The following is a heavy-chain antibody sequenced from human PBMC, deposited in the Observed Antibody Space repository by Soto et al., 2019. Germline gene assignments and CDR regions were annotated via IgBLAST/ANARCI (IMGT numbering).Heavy chain of an antibody. J-gene: IGHJ3*02. CDR2: ISNRGDT. D-gene: IGHD2-15*01. V-gene: IGHV3-66*01. CDR1: GFIVSDTY. Sequence: PGGSLRLSCTASGFIVSDTYVNWVRQAPGKGLEWVSVISNRGDTHYADSVRGRFSLSRDISDNTLHLQMNNLRVEDTAVYYCAREPRYCRGGSCSITGDAYDIWGQVTMVTVSS. CDR3: AREPRYCRGGSCSITGDAYDI.